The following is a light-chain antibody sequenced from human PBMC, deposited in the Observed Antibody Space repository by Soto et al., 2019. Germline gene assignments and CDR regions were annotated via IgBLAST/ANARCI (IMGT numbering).Light chain of an antibody. CDR1: QSVSSN. CDR2: GAS. V-gene: IGKV3-15*01. Sequence: EIVMTQSPATLSVSPGERATLSCRASQSVSSNLAGYQQKPGQAPRLLIYGASTRDTGIPARFSGSGSGTEFTLTISSLQSEDFAVYYCQQYNNWPPPLTFGGGTKVEIK. CDR3: QQYNNWPPPLT. J-gene: IGKJ4*01.